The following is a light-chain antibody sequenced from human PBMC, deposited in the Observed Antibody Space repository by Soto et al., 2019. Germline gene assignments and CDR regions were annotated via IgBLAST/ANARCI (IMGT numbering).Light chain of an antibody. V-gene: IGKV3-20*01. Sequence: EIVLTQSPGTLSLSPGERATLSCRASQSVSSSYLAWYQQKPGQAPRLLIYGASSRATGIPDRFSGSGSGTDFTLTISRLEPEDVAVYYCQHYYSTPPYTFGQGTKLEIK. CDR1: QSVSSSY. CDR3: QHYYSTPPYT. J-gene: IGKJ2*01. CDR2: GAS.